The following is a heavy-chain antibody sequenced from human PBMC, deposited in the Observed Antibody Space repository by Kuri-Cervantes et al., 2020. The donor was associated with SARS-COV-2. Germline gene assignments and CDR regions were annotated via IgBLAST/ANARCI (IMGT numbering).Heavy chain of an antibody. Sequence: GESLKISCAASGFTFSSYSMNWVRQAPGKGLEWVSSISSSSSYIYYADSMKGRFTISRDNSKNTLYLQMNSLRAEDTAVYYCARASKRWYSSSLFNWFDPWGQGTLVTVSS. CDR1: GFTFSSYS. CDR2: ISSSSSYI. V-gene: IGHV3-21*01. D-gene: IGHD6-6*01. J-gene: IGHJ5*02. CDR3: ARASKRWYSSSLFNWFDP.